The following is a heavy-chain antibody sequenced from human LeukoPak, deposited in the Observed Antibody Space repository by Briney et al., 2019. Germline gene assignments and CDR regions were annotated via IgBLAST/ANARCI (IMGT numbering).Heavy chain of an antibody. V-gene: IGHV3-21*01. CDR2: ISSSSSYI. CDR1: GFTFSSYS. Sequence: GGSLRLSCAASGFTFSSYSMNWVRQAPGKGLEWVSSISSSSSYIYYADSVKGRFTISRDNAKNSLYLQMNSLRAEGTAVYYCARGKGGYKDFDYWGQGTLVTVSS. D-gene: IGHD5-24*01. CDR3: ARGKGGYKDFDY. J-gene: IGHJ4*02.